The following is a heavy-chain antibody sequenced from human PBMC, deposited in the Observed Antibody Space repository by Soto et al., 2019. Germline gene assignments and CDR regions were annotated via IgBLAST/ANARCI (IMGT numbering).Heavy chain of an antibody. CDR1: GFTVTNAW. CDR3: TTVGDYGTRYYYYGLDV. V-gene: IGHV3-15*07. CDR2: IKSKNDAGAT. J-gene: IGHJ6*02. D-gene: IGHD4-17*01. Sequence: GGSLRLSCAASGFTVTNAWVNWVRQAPGKGLEWVGRIKSKNDAGATDYAAPVKGRFTISRDDSKNTVFLQMNSLKTEDTAVYYCTTVGDYGTRYYYYGLDVWGQGTTVTVSS.